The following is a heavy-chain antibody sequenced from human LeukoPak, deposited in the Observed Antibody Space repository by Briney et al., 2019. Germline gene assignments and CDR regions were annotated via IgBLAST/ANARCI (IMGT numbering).Heavy chain of an antibody. D-gene: IGHD6-13*01. J-gene: IGHJ5*02. V-gene: IGHV3-33*01. Sequence: GRSLRLSCAASGFTFSSYGMHWVRQAPGKGLEWVAFIWCDGSNKYYADSVKGRFTISRDNSKNTLYLQMNSLRAEDTAVYYCARKAAAGTGSWFDPWGQGTLVTVSS. CDR3: ARKAAAGTGSWFDP. CDR1: GFTFSSYG. CDR2: IWCDGSNK.